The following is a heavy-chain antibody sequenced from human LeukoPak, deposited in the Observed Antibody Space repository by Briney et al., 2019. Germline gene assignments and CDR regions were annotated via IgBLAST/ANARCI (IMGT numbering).Heavy chain of an antibody. Sequence: SVKVSCKASGGTFSSYAISWVRQAPGQGLEWMGGIIPIFGTANYAQKFQGRVTITTDESTSTAYMELSSLRSEDTAVYYCARVYPIAVAGTSAFDIWGQGTMVTVSS. CDR2: IIPIFGTA. J-gene: IGHJ3*02. D-gene: IGHD6-19*01. V-gene: IGHV1-69*05. CDR1: GGTFSSYA. CDR3: ARVYPIAVAGTSAFDI.